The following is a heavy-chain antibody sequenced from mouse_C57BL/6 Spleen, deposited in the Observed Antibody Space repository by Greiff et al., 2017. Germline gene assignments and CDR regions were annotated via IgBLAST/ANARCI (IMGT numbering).Heavy chain of an antibody. J-gene: IGHJ3*01. V-gene: IGHV2-6-1*01. D-gene: IGHD2-4*01. CDR3: ARQNDYDGGFAY. CDR2: LWSDGST. Sequence: VKVVESGPGLVAPSQSLSITCTVSGFSLTSYGVHWVRQPPGKGLEWLVVLWSDGSTTYNSALKSRLSISKDNSKSQVFLKMNSLQTDDTAMYYCARQNDYDGGFAYWGQGTLVTVSA. CDR1: GFSLTSYG.